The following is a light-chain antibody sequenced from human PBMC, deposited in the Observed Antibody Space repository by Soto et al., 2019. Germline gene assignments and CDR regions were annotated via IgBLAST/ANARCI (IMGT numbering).Light chain of an antibody. Sequence: QSALTQPRSVSGSPGQSVTISCTGTSSDVGGYNYVSWYQKHPGKAPKLMIYGVSKRPSGVPDRFSGSKSGNTASLTISGLQAEDEADYYCCSYAGSYVVFGGGTKLTVL. CDR1: SSDVGGYNY. J-gene: IGLJ2*01. CDR2: GVS. CDR3: CSYAGSYVV. V-gene: IGLV2-11*01.